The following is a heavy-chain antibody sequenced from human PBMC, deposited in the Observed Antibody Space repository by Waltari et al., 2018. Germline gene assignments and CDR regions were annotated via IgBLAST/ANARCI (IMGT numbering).Heavy chain of an antibody. Sequence: QVQLQESGPGLGKPSETLSLTCTVSGGSISGYYWSWIRQPPGKGLEWIGYIYYRGGCISRPFLKLRVTISGDADACPFSVLLSSVSAGGSSVYYWARLARRHGVCFDSWGHGTLATVSS. V-gene: IGHV4-59*08. CDR3: ARLARRHGVCFDS. CDR2: IYYRGGC. J-gene: IGHJ5*01. CDR1: GGSISGYY.